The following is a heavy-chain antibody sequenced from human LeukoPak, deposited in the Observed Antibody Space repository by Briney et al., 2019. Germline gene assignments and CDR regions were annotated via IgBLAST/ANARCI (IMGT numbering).Heavy chain of an antibody. CDR2: IWYDGSNK. Sequence: PGRSLRLSCAASGFTFSSYGMHWVRQAPGKGLECVAVIWYDGSNKYYADSVKGRFTISRDNSKNTLYLQMNSLRAEDTAVYYCARDFRNYYYYGMDVWGKGTTVTVSS. CDR1: GFTFSSYG. J-gene: IGHJ6*04. V-gene: IGHV3-33*01. CDR3: ARDFRNYYYYGMDV.